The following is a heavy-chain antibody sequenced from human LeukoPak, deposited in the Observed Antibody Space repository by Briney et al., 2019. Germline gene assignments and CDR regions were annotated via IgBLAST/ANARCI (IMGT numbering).Heavy chain of an antibody. V-gene: IGHV4-34*01. D-gene: IGHD3-22*01. J-gene: IGHJ6*02. CDR3: ARGRTYYYDTSGYYPSIYYGMDV. CDR2: INHGEST. Sequence: PSETLSLTCAVSGGSFSGFYWYWIRQPPGKGLEWIGEINHGESTNYNPSLKSRATLSVDTSKNQFSLKLTSVTAADTAVYYCARGRTYYYDTSGYYPSIYYGMDVWGQGTTVIVSS. CDR1: GGSFSGFY.